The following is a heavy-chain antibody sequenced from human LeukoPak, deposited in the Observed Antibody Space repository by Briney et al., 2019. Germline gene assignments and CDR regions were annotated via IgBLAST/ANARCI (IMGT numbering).Heavy chain of an antibody. CDR3: ARNLGQTWGTVTTDQWYFDH. CDR2: ISYSGNA. Sequence: SSETLSLTCTVSGASIITTNYYWGWIRQPPGKGLEWIGSISYSGNAYYNPSLRSRLSISMDASKNQFSLKVRSVTAADTAVYYCARNLGQTWGTVTTDQWYFDHWGQGALVPVSS. J-gene: IGHJ4*02. CDR1: GASIITTNYY. D-gene: IGHD4-11*01. V-gene: IGHV4-39*01.